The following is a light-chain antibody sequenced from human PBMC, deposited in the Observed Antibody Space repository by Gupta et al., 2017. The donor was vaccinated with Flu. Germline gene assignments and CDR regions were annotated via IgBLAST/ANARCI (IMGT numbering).Light chain of an antibody. CDR2: GNN. V-gene: IGLV1-40*01. CDR3: QSYDSSLTGYV. Sequence: QSALTQPPSLSGAPGQRLTTSCPGSSSNIGEGYDVHWYQQLPGTAPKLLIYGNNNRPSGVPDRFSGSRSGSSASLAITGLQAEDEADYYCQSYDSSLTGYVFGTGTEVTVL. J-gene: IGLJ1*01. CDR1: SSNIGEGYD.